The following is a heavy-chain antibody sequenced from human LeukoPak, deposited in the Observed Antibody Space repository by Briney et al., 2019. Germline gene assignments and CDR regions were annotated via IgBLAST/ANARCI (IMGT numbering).Heavy chain of an antibody. Sequence: ASVKVSCKASGYTFTSYGIIWVRQAPGQGLEWMGWISAYNDNTNYAQKLQGRVTMTTDTSTSTAYMELRSLRSDDTAVYYCGYCSSTSCYGVDYWGQGTLVTVSS. J-gene: IGHJ4*02. D-gene: IGHD2-2*01. CDR1: GYTFTSYG. CDR2: ISAYNDNT. CDR3: GYCSSTSCYGVDY. V-gene: IGHV1-18*01.